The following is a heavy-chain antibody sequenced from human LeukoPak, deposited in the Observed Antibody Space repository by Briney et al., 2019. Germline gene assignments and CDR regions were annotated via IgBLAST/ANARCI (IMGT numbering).Heavy chain of an antibody. Sequence: SVKVSCKASGGTFSSYAISWVRQAPGQGLEWMGRIIPILGIANYAQKFQGRVTITADKSTSTAYMELSSLRSEDTAVYYCATSSGVLREDIVATTCDYWGQGTLVTVSS. V-gene: IGHV1-69*04. J-gene: IGHJ4*02. CDR2: IIPILGIA. D-gene: IGHD5-12*01. CDR1: GGTFSSYA. CDR3: ATSSGVLREDIVATTCDY.